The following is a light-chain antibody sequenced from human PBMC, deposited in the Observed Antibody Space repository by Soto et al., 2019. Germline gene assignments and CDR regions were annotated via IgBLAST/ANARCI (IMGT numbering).Light chain of an antibody. Sequence: IVLTKSPATLSLPPGERAPLSCRASQSVSSYLAWYQQKPGQAPRLLIYGATSRASGIPDRFSGSGSGTDFTLTISRLEPEDFAVYYCQQFGDSLTFGPGTKVDIK. CDR3: QQFGDSLT. CDR1: QSVSSY. J-gene: IGKJ3*01. V-gene: IGKV3-20*01. CDR2: GAT.